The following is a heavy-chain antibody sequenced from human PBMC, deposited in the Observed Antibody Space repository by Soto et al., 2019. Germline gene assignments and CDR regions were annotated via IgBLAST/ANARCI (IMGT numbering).Heavy chain of an antibody. CDR2: ISYDGSNK. J-gene: IGHJ4*02. CDR3: AKDHGWLQSFFDY. Sequence: HPGGSLRLSCAASGFTFSSYGMHLVRQAPGKGLEWVAVISYDGSNKYYADSVKGRFTISRDNSKNTLYLQMNSLRAEDTAVYYCAKDHGWLQSFFDYCGQGTLVTVSS. V-gene: IGHV3-30*18. CDR1: GFTFSSYG. D-gene: IGHD5-12*01.